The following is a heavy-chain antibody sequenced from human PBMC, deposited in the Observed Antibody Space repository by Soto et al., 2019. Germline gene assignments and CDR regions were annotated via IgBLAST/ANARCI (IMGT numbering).Heavy chain of an antibody. CDR3: ARKCISTNCYTPIINYYYGMDV. CDR2: MNPNSGNT. J-gene: IGHJ6*02. D-gene: IGHD2-2*02. Sequence: QVQLVQSGAEVKKPGASVKVSCKASGYTFTSYDINWVRQATGQGLEWMGWMNPNSGNTGYAQKFQGRVTMTRNTSISTAYMELSSLRSEDTAVYYCARKCISTNCYTPIINYYYGMDVCGQGTTVTVSS. V-gene: IGHV1-8*01. CDR1: GYTFTSYD.